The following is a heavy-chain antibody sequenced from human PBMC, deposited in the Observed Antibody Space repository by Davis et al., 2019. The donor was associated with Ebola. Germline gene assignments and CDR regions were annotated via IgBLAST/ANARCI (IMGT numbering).Heavy chain of an antibody. V-gene: IGHV3-11*01. CDR1: GFTFSDNY. Sequence: GESLKISCAASGFTFSDNYMSRIRQAPGKGLEWVAYISGSDSTLYYADSVKGRFTISRDNAKNSLYLQMDSLRVEDTAVYYCARVEGSEWLFRNCYFDLWGRGTLVTVSS. J-gene: IGHJ2*01. D-gene: IGHD3-3*01. CDR3: ARVEGSEWLFRNCYFDL. CDR2: ISGSDSTL.